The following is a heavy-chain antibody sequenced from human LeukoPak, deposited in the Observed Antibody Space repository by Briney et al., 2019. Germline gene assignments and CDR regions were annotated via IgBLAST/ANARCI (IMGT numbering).Heavy chain of an antibody. Sequence: SETLSLTCTVSGGSISSYYWSWIRQPPGKGLEWIGYIYYSGSTNYNPSLKSRVTISVDTSKNQFSLKLSSVTAADTAVYYCARDVESVTTDTWGQGTLVTVSS. J-gene: IGHJ5*02. D-gene: IGHD4-17*01. CDR1: GGSISSYY. CDR3: ARDVESVTTDT. CDR2: IYYSGST. V-gene: IGHV4-59*12.